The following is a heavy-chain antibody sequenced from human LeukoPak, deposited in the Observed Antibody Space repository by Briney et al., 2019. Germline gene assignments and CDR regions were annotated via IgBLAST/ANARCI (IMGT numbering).Heavy chain of an antibody. V-gene: IGHV3-53*01. D-gene: IGHD6-19*01. Sequence: GGSLRLSCAASGFTVSGNYMSWVRQAPGKGLEWVSVIYSGGTPYYADSVKGRFTISRDNSKNTLYLQMNSLRAEDTAIYYCAKKYGVTVYGSGLNYFDYWGQGTLVTVSS. CDR1: GFTVSGNY. CDR2: IYSGGTP. CDR3: AKKYGVTVYGSGLNYFDY. J-gene: IGHJ4*02.